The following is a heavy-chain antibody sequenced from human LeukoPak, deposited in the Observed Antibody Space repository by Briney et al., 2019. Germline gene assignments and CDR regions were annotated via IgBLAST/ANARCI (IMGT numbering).Heavy chain of an antibody. V-gene: IGHV4-4*07. D-gene: IGHD3-3*01. J-gene: IGHJ4*02. Sequence: SETLSLTCTVSGGSINTYYWSWIRQPAGKGLEWIGRIYTSGSSNYNPSLKSRVTMSVDTSKNQFSLKLSSVTAADTAVYYCARDYDFWSGPDDWGQGTLSPSPQ. CDR1: GGSINTYY. CDR2: IYTSGSS. CDR3: ARDYDFWSGPDD.